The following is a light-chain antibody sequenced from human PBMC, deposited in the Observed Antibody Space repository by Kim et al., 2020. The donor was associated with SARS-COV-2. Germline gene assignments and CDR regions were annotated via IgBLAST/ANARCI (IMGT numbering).Light chain of an antibody. CDR3: QQYYSYPPS. CDR1: QGISSY. V-gene: IGKV1-8*01. Sequence: TSTGDRVTVPWLTSQGISSYLAGYQQKPGKAPKLLIYAASTLQSGVPSRFSRSGSGTDFTLTISCLQSEDFATYYCQQYYSYPPSFGQGTKVDIK. CDR2: AAS. J-gene: IGKJ1*01.